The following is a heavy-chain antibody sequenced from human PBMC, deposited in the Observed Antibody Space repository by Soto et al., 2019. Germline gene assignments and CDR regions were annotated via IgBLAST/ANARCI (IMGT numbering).Heavy chain of an antibody. CDR2: SRNKANSYST. CDR3: DRFRVCYTRGLDY. V-gene: IGHV3-72*01. CDR1: GFTFSDHS. J-gene: IGHJ4*02. Sequence: EVQLVESGGGLVQPGGSLRLSCAASGFTFSDHSMDWVRQAPGKGLEWVGRSRNKANSYSTAYAASVKGRFTISRDESKNSLYLQMNSRTTEYTAVYYCDRFRVCYTRGLDYWGQGTRVTFSS. D-gene: IGHD2-8*01.